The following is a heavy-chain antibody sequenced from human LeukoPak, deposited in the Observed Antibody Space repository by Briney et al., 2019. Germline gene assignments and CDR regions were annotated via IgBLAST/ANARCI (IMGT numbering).Heavy chain of an antibody. CDR1: GGSISSSSYY. V-gene: IGHV4-39*07. Sequence: SETLSLTCTVSGGSISSSSYYWGWIRQPPGKGLEWIGSIYYSGSTNYNPSLKSRVTISVDTSKNQFSLKLSSVTAADTAVYYCARALGSSWYRGSGWWGGSFTFDYWGQGTLVTVSS. CDR3: ARALGSSWYRGSGWWGGSFTFDY. D-gene: IGHD6-13*01. J-gene: IGHJ4*02. CDR2: IYYSGST.